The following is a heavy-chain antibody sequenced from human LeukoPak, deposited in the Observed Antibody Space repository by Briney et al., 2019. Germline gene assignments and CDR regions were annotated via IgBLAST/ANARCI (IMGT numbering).Heavy chain of an antibody. J-gene: IGHJ4*02. CDR1: GGSINTGGFS. V-gene: IGHV4-30-2*01. CDR3: ARDLGGYNV. CDR2: IYHSGST. D-gene: IGHD5-24*01. Sequence: SETLSLTCAVSGGSINTGGFSWSWIRQPPGKGLEWIGYIYHSGSTYYNPSLKSRVTISVDTSKNQFSLKLSSVTAADTAVYYCARDLGGYNVWGQGTLVTVSS.